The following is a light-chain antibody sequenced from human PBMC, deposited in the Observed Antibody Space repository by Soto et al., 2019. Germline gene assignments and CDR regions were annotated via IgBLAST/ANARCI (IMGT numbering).Light chain of an antibody. J-gene: IGLJ1*01. CDR1: SSDVGVYNY. V-gene: IGLV2-14*01. Sequence: QSALTQPASVSGSPGQSITISCTGTSSDVGVYNYVSWYQQHPGKAPKRMIYEVSNRPSGVSNRFSGSKSGNTASLTISGLQAEDEADYYCSSYTSSSTLVVFGTGTKLTVL. CDR3: SSYTSSSTLVV. CDR2: EVS.